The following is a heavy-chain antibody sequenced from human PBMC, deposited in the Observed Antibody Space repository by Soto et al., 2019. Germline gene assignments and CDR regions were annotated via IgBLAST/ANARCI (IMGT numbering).Heavy chain of an antibody. D-gene: IGHD3-10*01. CDR3: ATDGRITMVRGVISYYGMDV. CDR2: FDPEDGET. J-gene: IGHJ6*02. Sequence: ASVKVSCKVSGYTLTELSMHWVRQAPGKGLEWMGGFDPEDGETIYAQKFQGRVTMTEDTSTDTAYMELSSLRSEDTAVYYCATDGRITMVRGVISYYGMDVWGQGTTVTVSS. V-gene: IGHV1-24*01. CDR1: GYTLTELS.